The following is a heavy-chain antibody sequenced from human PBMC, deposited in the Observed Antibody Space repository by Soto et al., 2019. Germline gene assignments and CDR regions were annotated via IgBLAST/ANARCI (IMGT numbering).Heavy chain of an antibody. V-gene: IGHV3-15*01. J-gene: IGHJ4*02. CDR3: TTGVVMLRGGSSKVDY. CDR2: IKSKTDGGTT. CDR1: GFTFSNAW. D-gene: IGHD3-10*01. Sequence: EVQLVESGGGLVKPGGSLRLSCAASGFTFSNAWMSWVRQAPGKGLEWVGRIKSKTDGGTTDYAAPVKGRFTISRDDSKNTLYLQMNSLQTEDTAVYYCTTGVVMLRGGSSKVDYWGQGTLVTVSS.